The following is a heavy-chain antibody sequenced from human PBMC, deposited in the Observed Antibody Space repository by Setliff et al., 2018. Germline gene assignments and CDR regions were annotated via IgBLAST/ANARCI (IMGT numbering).Heavy chain of an antibody. J-gene: IGHJ4*02. CDR1: GDTFSTNV. Sequence: VSCKASGDTFSTNVLSWVRQAPGQGLEWMGGIIPVFGTPNYAQKFQGRVTITADESTSTAYMELSSLRSDDTAMYYCARGGLHFWSGYYFSWGQGTLVTVSS. V-gene: IGHV1-69*01. CDR2: IIPVFGTP. D-gene: IGHD3-3*02. CDR3: ARGGLHFWSGYYFS.